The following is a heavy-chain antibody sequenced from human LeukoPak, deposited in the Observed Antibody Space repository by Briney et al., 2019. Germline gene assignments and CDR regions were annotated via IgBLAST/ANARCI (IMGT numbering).Heavy chain of an antibody. D-gene: IGHD3-22*01. CDR2: IYTSGST. Sequence: PSETLSLTCTVSGGSISSYYWSWIRQPAGKGLEWIGRIYTSGSTNYNPSLKSRVTMSVDTSMNQFSLKLSSVTAADTAVYYCARGRRYYDSSGYYSAFDIWGQGTMVTVSS. CDR3: ARGRRYYDSSGYYSAFDI. CDR1: GGSISSYY. J-gene: IGHJ3*02. V-gene: IGHV4-4*07.